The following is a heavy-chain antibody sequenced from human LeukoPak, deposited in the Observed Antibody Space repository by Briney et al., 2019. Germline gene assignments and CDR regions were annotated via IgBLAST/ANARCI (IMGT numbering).Heavy chain of an antibody. D-gene: IGHD5-12*01. CDR1: GFTFSSYA. V-gene: IGHV3-23*01. CDR2: ISGSGGST. Sequence: GGSLRLSCAASGFTFSSYAMSWVRQAPGKGLEWVSAISGSGGSTYYADSVKGRFTISRDNSKNTLYLQMNSLRAEDTAVYYCAKDFGFHPGYSANVLIGGFDPWGQGTLVTVSS. J-gene: IGHJ5*02. CDR3: AKDFGFHPGYSANVLIGGFDP.